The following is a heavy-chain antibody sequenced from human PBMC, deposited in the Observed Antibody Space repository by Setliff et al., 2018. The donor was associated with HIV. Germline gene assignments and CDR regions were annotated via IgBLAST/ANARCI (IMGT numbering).Heavy chain of an antibody. CDR2: ISSSSSTI. V-gene: IGHV3-48*04. D-gene: IGHD2-15*01. CDR3: ARVSRDIVVVIAAGYFDF. Sequence: GGSLRLSCVASGFTFSNYSMNWVRQAPGKGLEWVSYISSSSSTIYYADSVKGRFTISRDNAKNSLYLQMNSLRVEDTAVYYCARVSRDIVVVIAAGYFDFWGPGTLVTVSS. J-gene: IGHJ4*02. CDR1: GFTFSNYS.